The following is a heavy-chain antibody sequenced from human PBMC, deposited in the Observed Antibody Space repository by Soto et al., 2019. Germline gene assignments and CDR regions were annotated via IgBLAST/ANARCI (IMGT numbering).Heavy chain of an antibody. CDR3: ARVALRLALDY. CDR1: GYTFTSYG. Sequence: SVKVSCKASGYTFTSYGISWVRQAPGQGLEWMGGIIPIFGTANYAQKFQGRVTITADESTSTAYMELSSLRSEDTAVYYCARVALRLALDYWGQGTLVTVSS. CDR2: IIPIFGTA. D-gene: IGHD3-9*01. V-gene: IGHV1-69*13. J-gene: IGHJ4*02.